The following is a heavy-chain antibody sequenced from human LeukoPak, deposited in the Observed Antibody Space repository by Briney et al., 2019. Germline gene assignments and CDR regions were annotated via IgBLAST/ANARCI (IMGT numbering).Heavy chain of an antibody. J-gene: IGHJ4*02. CDR3: ATKQWLAPPPDS. CDR1: GFTFSKYW. V-gene: IGHV3-74*01. D-gene: IGHD6-19*01. Sequence: GGSHRLSCAASGFTFSKYWMLWVRQAPGKGLESVSRINTDGTVTTYADSVKGRFTVSRDNADNTMFLQMNSVRDEDTAVYYCATKQWLAPPPDSWGQGTPVPVSS. CDR2: INTDGTVT.